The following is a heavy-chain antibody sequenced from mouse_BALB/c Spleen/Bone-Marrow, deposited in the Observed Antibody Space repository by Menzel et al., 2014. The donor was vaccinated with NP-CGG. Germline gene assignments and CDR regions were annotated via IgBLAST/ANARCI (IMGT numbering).Heavy chain of an antibody. V-gene: IGHV1-20*02. CDR3: ARSGYYGSSYFDY. CDR1: GYSFTGYF. Sequence: VQLQQSGPELVKPGASVKISCKASGYSFTGYFMNWVMQSHGKSLEWVGRINPYNGDTFYNQKFKGKATLTVDKSSXTAHMELRSLASEDSAVYYCARSGYYGSSYFDYWGQGTTLTVSS. CDR2: INPYNGDT. D-gene: IGHD1-1*01. J-gene: IGHJ2*01.